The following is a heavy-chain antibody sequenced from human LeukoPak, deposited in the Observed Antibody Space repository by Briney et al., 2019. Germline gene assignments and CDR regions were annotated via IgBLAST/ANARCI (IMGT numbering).Heavy chain of an antibody. CDR1: GYTFTSYG. D-gene: IGHD3-22*01. V-gene: IGHV1-18*01. J-gene: IGHJ4*02. CDR3: ATDKYSSGYFDY. CDR2: ISAYNGNT. Sequence: GASVKVSCKASGYTFTSYGISWVRQAPGQGLEWMGWISAYNGNTNYAQKLQGRVTMTTDTSTSTAYMELSSLRSEDTAVYYCATDKYSSGYFDYWGQGTLVTVSS.